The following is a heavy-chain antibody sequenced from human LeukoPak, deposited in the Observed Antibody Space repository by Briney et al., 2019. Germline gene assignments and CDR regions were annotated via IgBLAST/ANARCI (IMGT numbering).Heavy chain of an antibody. CDR2: IIPMFGTT. V-gene: IGHV1-69*05. J-gene: IGHJ5*02. CDR3: AARVVSTVRGVWFDP. D-gene: IGHD5/OR15-5a*01. CDR1: GGTFSRYA. Sequence: SVKVSCKASGGTFSRYAISWVRQAPGQGLEWMGGIIPMFGTTNYAQKFQGRVSISTDKSTSTAYLDLSSLRSEDTAVYYCAARVVSTVRGVWFDPWGQGTLVTVSS.